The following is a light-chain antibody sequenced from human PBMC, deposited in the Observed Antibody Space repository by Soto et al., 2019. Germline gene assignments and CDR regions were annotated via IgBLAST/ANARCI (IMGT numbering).Light chain of an antibody. J-gene: IGKJ4*02. CDR1: QDLDRW. Sequence: DIPMTQSPSSLSASVGDRVTITCRASQDLDRWLAWYQQKPGEAPKVLIYDASNLRSGVPSRFSGSGSGTDFSLTISSLQPEDVATYYCQQSSSFPLTFGRGTKVEIK. CDR3: QQSSSFPLT. V-gene: IGKV1-12*01. CDR2: DAS.